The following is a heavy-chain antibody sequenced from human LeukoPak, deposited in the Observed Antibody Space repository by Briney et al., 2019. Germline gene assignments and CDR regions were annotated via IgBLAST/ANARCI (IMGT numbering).Heavy chain of an antibody. CDR3: AKDTWELLMFDY. CDR1: GFTFSSYA. CDR2: ISYDGSNK. D-gene: IGHD1-26*01. V-gene: IGHV3-30-3*01. Sequence: PGRSLRLSCAASGFTFSSYAMHWVRQAPGKGLEWVAVISYDGSNKYYADSVKGRFTISRDNSKNTLYLQMNSLRAEDTAVYYCAKDTWELLMFDYWGQGTLVTVSS. J-gene: IGHJ4*02.